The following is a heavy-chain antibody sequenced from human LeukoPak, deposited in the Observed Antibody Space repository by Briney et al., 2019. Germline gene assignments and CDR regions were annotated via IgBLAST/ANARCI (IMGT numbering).Heavy chain of an antibody. J-gene: IGHJ4*02. V-gene: IGHV4-4*09. D-gene: IGHD7-27*01. CDR1: GGSISSYC. Sequence: SETLSLTCTVPGGSISSYCWSWIRQPPGKGLEWIGYIYTSGSTNYNPSLKSRVTISVDTSKNQFSLKLSSVTAADTAVYYCARHTLGFHYWGQGTLVTVSS. CDR2: IYTSGST. CDR3: ARHTLGFHY.